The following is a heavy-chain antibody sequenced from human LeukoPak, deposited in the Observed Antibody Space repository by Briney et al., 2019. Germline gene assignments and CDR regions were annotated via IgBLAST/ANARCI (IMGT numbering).Heavy chain of an antibody. J-gene: IGHJ4*02. D-gene: IGHD6-19*01. Sequence: GGSLRLSCAASGVTFSKYWMLWVRQAPGKGLESVSRINTDGTVTTYADSVKGRFTVSRDNADNTMFLQMNSVRDEDTAVYYCATKQWLAPPPDSWGQGTPVTVSS. CDR3: ATKQWLAPPPDS. CDR1: GVTFSKYW. CDR2: INTDGTVT. V-gene: IGHV3-74*01.